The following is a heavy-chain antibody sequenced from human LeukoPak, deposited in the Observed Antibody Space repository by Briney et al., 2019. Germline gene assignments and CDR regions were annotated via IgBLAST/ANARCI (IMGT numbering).Heavy chain of an antibody. CDR1: GGSISCSSYY. CDR2: IYYRGST. J-gene: IGHJ6*02. Sequence: SETLSLTCTVSGGSISCSSYYWSWIRQPPGKGLEWIGYIYYRGSTYYNPSLKSRVRVSVDTSKNQFSLKLSSVTAADTAVYYCARDLRYTVTTLDVWGQGTTVTVSS. V-gene: IGHV4-30-4*01. CDR3: ARDLRYTVTTLDV. D-gene: IGHD4-17*01.